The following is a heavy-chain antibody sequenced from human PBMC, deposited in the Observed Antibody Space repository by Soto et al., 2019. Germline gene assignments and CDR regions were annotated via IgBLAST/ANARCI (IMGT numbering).Heavy chain of an antibody. CDR1: GGTFSSYA. Sequence: SVKVSCKASGGTFSSYAISWVRQAPGQGLEWMGGIIPIFGTANYAQKFQGRVTITADESTSTAYMELSSLRSEDTAAYYCARAAAAGLGGYYYYGMDVWGQGTTVTVYS. CDR2: IIPIFGTA. V-gene: IGHV1-69*13. J-gene: IGHJ6*02. D-gene: IGHD6-13*01. CDR3: ARAAAAGLGGYYYYGMDV.